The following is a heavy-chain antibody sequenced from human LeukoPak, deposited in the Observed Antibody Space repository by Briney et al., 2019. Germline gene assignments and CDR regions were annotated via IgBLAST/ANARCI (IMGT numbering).Heavy chain of an antibody. Sequence: SETLSLTCAVYGVSFSGYYWSWIRQPPGKGLEWIGYIYYSGSTYYNPSLQSRVTISLDTSKNQFSLNLNSVTAADTAVYYCARAFRAGTGGLDYWGQGTLVTVSS. CDR2: IYYSGST. CDR3: ARAFRAGTGGLDY. V-gene: IGHV4-30-4*08. J-gene: IGHJ4*02. D-gene: IGHD3/OR15-3a*01. CDR1: GVSFSGYY.